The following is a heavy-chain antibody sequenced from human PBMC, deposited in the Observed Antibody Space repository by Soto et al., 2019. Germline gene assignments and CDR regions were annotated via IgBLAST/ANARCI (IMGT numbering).Heavy chain of an antibody. Sequence: GGSLRLSCVASGFALTTYTMNWGRQAPGTGLEWVSSINGRSNYKYYSDSVKGRFTVSRDNAQNSLFLQMSRLGPEDTAVYYCVREDGVVGASSAFDSWGQGTLVTVSS. J-gene: IGHJ4*02. CDR3: VREDGVVGASSAFDS. CDR1: GFALTTYT. D-gene: IGHD1-26*01. CDR2: INGRSNYK. V-gene: IGHV3-21*01.